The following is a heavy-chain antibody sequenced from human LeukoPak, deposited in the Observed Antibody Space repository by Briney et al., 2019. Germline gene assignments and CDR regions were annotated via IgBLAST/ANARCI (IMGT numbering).Heavy chain of an antibody. Sequence: GGSLRLSCAASGFPLGGYWMSWVRQAPGKGLEWVANIKSDGTDKNYVDSVRGRFTISRDNAKNSLYLQMDSLRAEDTAVFYCARRGNFFDYWGQGTLVTVSS. CDR3: ARRGNFFDY. V-gene: IGHV3-7*05. CDR2: IKSDGTDK. CDR1: GFPLGGYW. D-gene: IGHD3-16*01. J-gene: IGHJ4*02.